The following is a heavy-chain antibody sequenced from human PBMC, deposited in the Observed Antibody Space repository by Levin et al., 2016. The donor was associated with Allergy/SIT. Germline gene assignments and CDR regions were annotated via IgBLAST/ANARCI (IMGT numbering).Heavy chain of an antibody. CDR2: ISGDSSTI. D-gene: IGHD5-18*01. V-gene: IGHV3-48*04. J-gene: IGHJ5*02. Sequence: GESLKISCAASGFTFSSYSMNWVRQAPGKGLEWVSYISGDSSTIYYADSVKGRFIISRDNARNSLYLQMSSLRAEDSAMYYCARDPRTYNYDLKGNWFDPWGQGTLVTVSS. CDR3: ARDPRTYNYDLKGNWFDP. CDR1: GFTFSSYS.